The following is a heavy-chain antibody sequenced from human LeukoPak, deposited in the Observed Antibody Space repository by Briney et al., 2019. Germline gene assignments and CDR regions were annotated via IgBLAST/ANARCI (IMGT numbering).Heavy chain of an antibody. CDR2: ISSSSSYI. CDR3: ARDSEWGLQRSDY. CDR1: GFTFSTYS. D-gene: IGHD1-26*01. Sequence: GGSLRLSCAASGFTFSTYSMTWVRQAPGKGLEWVSSISSSSSYIHYADSVKGRFTISRDNAKNSLFLQMNSLRAEDTAVYYCARDSEWGLQRSDYWGQGTLVTVSS. V-gene: IGHV3-21*01. J-gene: IGHJ4*02.